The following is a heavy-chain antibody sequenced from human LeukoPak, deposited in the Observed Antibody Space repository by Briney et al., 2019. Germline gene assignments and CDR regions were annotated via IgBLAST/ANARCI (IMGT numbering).Heavy chain of an antibody. CDR1: GFTFNTYA. CDR3: ARAGSAGLYYYYMDV. J-gene: IGHJ6*03. V-gene: IGHV3-30-3*01. D-gene: IGHD6-25*01. CDR2: ISYAGNNK. Sequence: GGSLRLSCAASGFTFNTYAMHWVRQAPGKGLEWVALISYAGNNKFYRDSVKGRFSVSRDNSKSALQMDNLRLEDTAVYYCARAGSAGLYYYYMDVWGKGTMVTVSS.